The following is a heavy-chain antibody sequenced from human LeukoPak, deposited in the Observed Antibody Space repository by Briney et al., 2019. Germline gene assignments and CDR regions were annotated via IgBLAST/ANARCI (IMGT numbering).Heavy chain of an antibody. Sequence: GRSLRLSCAASGFTFSSYSMNWVRQAPGKGLEWVSSISSSSSYIYYADSVKGRFTISRDNAKNSLYLQMNSLRAEDTAVYYCAREGIYSSGQDYWGQGTLVTVSS. CDR3: AREGIYSSGQDY. D-gene: IGHD6-19*01. J-gene: IGHJ4*02. V-gene: IGHV3-21*01. CDR1: GFTFSSYS. CDR2: ISSSSSYI.